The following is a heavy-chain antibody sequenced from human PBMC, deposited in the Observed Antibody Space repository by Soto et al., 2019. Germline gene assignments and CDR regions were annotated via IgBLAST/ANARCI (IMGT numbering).Heavy chain of an antibody. D-gene: IGHD1-26*01. V-gene: IGHV3-33*01. CDR2: IWYDGSQT. CDR1: GFTFNNYG. J-gene: IGHJ6*01. CDR3: ASYCTVGASYSGVYYYALDV. Sequence: GGSLRLSCAASGFTFNNYGIHWVRQAPGKGLEWVAVIWYDGSQTRYADSVKGRFTISRDNFQNTLYLQMDSLRAEDTAMYYCASYCTVGASYSGVYYYALDVWGRGTTVTVSS.